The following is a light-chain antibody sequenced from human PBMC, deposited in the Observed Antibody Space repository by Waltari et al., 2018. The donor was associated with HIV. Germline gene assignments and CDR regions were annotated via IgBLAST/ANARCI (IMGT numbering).Light chain of an antibody. J-gene: IGLJ2*01. CDR2: QDN. CDR3: QAWDSDSVI. Sequence: SYELTQPPSVSVSPGQTASITCSGQNLGNKYGCWYQQRPGQSPILVIYQDNKRPSWIPGRFSGSNSGDTATLTISGPQTMDEADFYCQAWDSDSVIFGGGTKLTVL. V-gene: IGLV3-1*01. CDR1: NLGNKY.